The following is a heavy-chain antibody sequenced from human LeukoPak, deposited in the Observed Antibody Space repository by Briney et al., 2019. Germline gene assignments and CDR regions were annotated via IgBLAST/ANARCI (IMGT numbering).Heavy chain of an antibody. V-gene: IGHV1-2*02. CDR2: INPNSGGT. CDR3: ARRHTAMVTLDY. Sequence: GASVKVSCKASGYTFTGYYMHWVRQAPGQGFEWMGWINPNSGGTNYAQKFQGRVTMTRDTSISTAYMELSRLRSDDTAVYYCARRHTAMVTLDYWGQGTLVTVSS. J-gene: IGHJ4*02. CDR1: GYTFTGYY. D-gene: IGHD5-18*01.